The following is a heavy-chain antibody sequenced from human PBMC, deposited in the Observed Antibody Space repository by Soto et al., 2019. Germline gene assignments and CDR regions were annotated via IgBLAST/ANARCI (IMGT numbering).Heavy chain of an antibody. Sequence: SLRLSCAASGFTFIDYYISWIRQSPGKGLEWVSYISSSGSTIYYADSVKGRFTISRDNAKNSLYLQMNSLRAEDTAVYYCARKGQQLVIGAFDIWGQGTMVTVSS. V-gene: IGHV3-11*01. CDR3: ARKGQQLVIGAFDI. D-gene: IGHD6-13*01. CDR2: ISSSGSTI. J-gene: IGHJ3*02. CDR1: GFTFIDYY.